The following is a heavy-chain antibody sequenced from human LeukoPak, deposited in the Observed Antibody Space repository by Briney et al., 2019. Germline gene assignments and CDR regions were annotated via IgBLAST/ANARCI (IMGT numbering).Heavy chain of an antibody. D-gene: IGHD3-22*01. J-gene: IGHJ4*02. Sequence: GESLQISCKGPGYSFTSYWIGWVRQMPGKGLEWMGIIYPGDSDTRYSPSFQGQVTISADKSISTAYLQWSSLKASDTAMYYCARLTYYDSSGYDWYYFDYWGQGTLVTVSS. V-gene: IGHV5-51*01. CDR3: ARLTYYDSSGYDWYYFDY. CDR2: IYPGDSDT. CDR1: GYSFTSYW.